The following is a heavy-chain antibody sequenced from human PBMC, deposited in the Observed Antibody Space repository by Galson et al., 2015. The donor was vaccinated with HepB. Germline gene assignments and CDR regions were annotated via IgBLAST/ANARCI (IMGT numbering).Heavy chain of an antibody. D-gene: IGHD6-6*01. CDR2: ISANSGNK. V-gene: IGHV1-18*04. J-gene: IGHJ4*02. CDR3: ARDRSDSLDF. Sequence: SLKLSCKASGYNLTDNAISWVRQAPGQGLEWLGWISANSGNKNFAQRLQGRVTMTRDTSTSTAYMELRRLGSDDTAVYYCARDRSDSLDFWGQGTLVTVSS. CDR1: GYNLTDNA.